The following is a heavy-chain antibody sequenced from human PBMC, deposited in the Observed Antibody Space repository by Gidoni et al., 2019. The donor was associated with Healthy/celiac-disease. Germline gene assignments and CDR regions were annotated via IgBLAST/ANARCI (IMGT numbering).Heavy chain of an antibody. V-gene: IGHV1-69*01. J-gene: IGHJ4*02. Sequence: QVQLVQSVAEVKKPGSSVKVSCKASGGTFSSYAISWVRQAPGQGLEWMGGIIPICGTANYAQKFQGRVTSTADESTSTAYMELSSLRSEDTAVYYCAMSSGNQKGRFDYWGQGTLVTVSS. CDR2: IIPICGTA. CDR1: GGTFSSYA. CDR3: AMSSGNQKGRFDY. D-gene: IGHD3-10*01.